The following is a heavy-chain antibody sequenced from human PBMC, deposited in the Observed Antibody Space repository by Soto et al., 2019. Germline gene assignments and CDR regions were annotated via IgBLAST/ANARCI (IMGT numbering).Heavy chain of an antibody. J-gene: IGHJ4*02. Sequence: GGSLRLSCAASGFTFSSYAMSWVRQAPGKGLEWVSAISGRGGSTYYADSVKGRFTISRDNSKKPLYLQMNSLRAEDTAVYYCAKDPDIVVVPAFDYWGQGTLVTVSS. CDR1: GFTFSSYA. CDR2: ISGRGGST. D-gene: IGHD2-2*01. V-gene: IGHV3-23*01. CDR3: AKDPDIVVVPAFDY.